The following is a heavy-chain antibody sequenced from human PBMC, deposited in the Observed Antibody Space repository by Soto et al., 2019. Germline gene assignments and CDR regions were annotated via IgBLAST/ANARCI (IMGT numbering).Heavy chain of an antibody. D-gene: IGHD3-22*01. V-gene: IGHV5-10-1*01. Sequence: GESLKISCKGSGYSFAGYWITWVRPKPGKGLEWMGRIDPSDSQTYYSPSFRGHVTISATKSITTVFLQWSSLRASDTAMYYCARQIYDSDTGPNFHNYLNSWHQGTPVTFSS. J-gene: IGHJ4*02. CDR2: IDPSDSQT. CDR3: ARQIYDSDTGPNFHNYLNS. CDR1: GYSFAGYW.